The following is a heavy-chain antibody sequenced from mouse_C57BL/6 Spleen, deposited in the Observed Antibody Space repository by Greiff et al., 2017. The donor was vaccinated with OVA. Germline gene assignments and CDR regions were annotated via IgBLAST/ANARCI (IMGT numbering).Heavy chain of an antibody. CDR3: ARDMDSSGDDGGAMDY. D-gene: IGHD3-2*02. Sequence: EVQLQESGGDLVKPGGSLKLSCAASGFTFSSYGMSWVRQTPDKRLEWVATISSGGSYTYYPDSVKGRFTISRDNAKNTLYLQMSRLKSEDTAMYYCARDMDSSGDDGGAMDYWGQGTSVTVSS. J-gene: IGHJ4*01. CDR2: ISSGGSYT. CDR1: GFTFSSYG. V-gene: IGHV5-6*01.